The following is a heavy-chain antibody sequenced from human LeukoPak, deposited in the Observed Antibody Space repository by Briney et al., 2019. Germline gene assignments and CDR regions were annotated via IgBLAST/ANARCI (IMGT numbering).Heavy chain of an antibody. CDR1: GFAYSGSS. CDR2: IQRDGSSP. V-gene: IGHV3-74*01. Sequence: GGSLRLSCTASGFAYSGSSMHWVRQAPGKGLEWVSGIQRDGSSPTYADSVKGRFTISRDNAKGSVYLQVNILRAEDTAVYYCSRGHYGPDYWGQGTLVTVSS. CDR3: SRGHYGPDY. D-gene: IGHD3-16*01. J-gene: IGHJ4*02.